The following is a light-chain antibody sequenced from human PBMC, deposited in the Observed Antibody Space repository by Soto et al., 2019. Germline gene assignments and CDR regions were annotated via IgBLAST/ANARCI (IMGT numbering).Light chain of an antibody. Sequence: EIVLTQSPGTLSLSPGERATLSCRASQSVTSNYLAWFQQKPGQAPRVLIYGASSRATGVPDRFSGSGSGTDFTLTISRLEPEDFAVYYCQQYGSSGTFGQGTKVEIK. J-gene: IGKJ1*01. CDR1: QSVTSNY. V-gene: IGKV3-20*01. CDR3: QQYGSSGT. CDR2: GAS.